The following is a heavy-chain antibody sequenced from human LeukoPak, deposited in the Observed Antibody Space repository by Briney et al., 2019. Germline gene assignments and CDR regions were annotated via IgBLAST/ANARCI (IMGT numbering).Heavy chain of an antibody. J-gene: IGHJ4*02. Sequence: GGSLRLSCAVSGFTFSGYSMNWVRQAPGKGLEWVSSISGSSGYIYYADSVRGRFTVSRDNAKNSLYLQMNSLRAEDMAVYYCTTISDWGQGTLVTVSS. D-gene: IGHD1-1*01. V-gene: IGHV3-21*01. CDR1: GFTFSGYS. CDR2: ISGSSGYI. CDR3: TTISD.